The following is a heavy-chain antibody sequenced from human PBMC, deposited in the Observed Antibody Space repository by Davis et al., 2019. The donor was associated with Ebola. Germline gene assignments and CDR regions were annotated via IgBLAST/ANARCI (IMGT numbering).Heavy chain of an antibody. CDR2: ITAYNGNT. J-gene: IGHJ6*02. CDR3: ARDLNGDFRDYYYYYGMDV. D-gene: IGHD3-3*01. Sequence: AASVKVSCKASGYTFTSYGIGWVRQAPGQGLEWMGCITAYNGNTNYAQKLQGRVTMTTDTSTSTAYMELRSLRSEDTAVCYCARDLNGDFRDYYYYYGMDVWGQGTTVTVSS. V-gene: IGHV1-18*01. CDR1: GYTFTSYG.